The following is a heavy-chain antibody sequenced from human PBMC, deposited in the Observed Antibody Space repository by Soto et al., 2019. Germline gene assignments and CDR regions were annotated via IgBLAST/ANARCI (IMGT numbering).Heavy chain of an antibody. CDR2: IWYDGSNK. CDR3: ARVGNYYGMDV. D-gene: IGHD7-27*01. CDR1: GFTLSSYG. J-gene: IGHJ6*02. Sequence: PGGSLRLSCAASGFTLSSYGMHWVRQAPGKGLEWVAVIWYDGSNKYYADSVKGRFTISRDNSKNTLYLQMNSLRAEDTAVYYCARVGNYYGMDVWGQGTTVTVSS. V-gene: IGHV3-33*01.